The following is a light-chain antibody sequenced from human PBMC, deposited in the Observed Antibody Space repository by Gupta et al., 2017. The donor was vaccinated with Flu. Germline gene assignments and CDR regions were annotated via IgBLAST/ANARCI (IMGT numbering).Light chain of an antibody. CDR2: ATS. J-gene: IGKJ2*01. Sequence: DIQMTQSPSFVSASVGDRVSINCRASQSISGWLTWYQQKSGEAPKLLIFATSSLQTGVPSRFSGSGSGTDFTLTITNLQQEDFATYYCQQAKNFPPRNFGQGTKVEIK. CDR1: QSISGW. V-gene: IGKV1-12*01. CDR3: QQAKNFPPRN.